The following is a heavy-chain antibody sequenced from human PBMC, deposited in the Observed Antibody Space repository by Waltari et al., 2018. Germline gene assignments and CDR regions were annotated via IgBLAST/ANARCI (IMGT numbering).Heavy chain of an antibody. Sequence: EVQLLESGGGLVQPGGSLRLSCSASGFTFSSYAMSWFRQAPGKGMEWVSVIYSGGSTYYADSVKGRFTISRDNSKNTLYLQMNSLRAEDTAVYYCATLPLRSWGYFDLWGRGTLVTVSS. V-gene: IGHV3-23*03. D-gene: IGHD3-16*01. J-gene: IGHJ2*01. CDR2: IYSGGST. CDR3: ATLPLRSWGYFDL. CDR1: GFTFSSYA.